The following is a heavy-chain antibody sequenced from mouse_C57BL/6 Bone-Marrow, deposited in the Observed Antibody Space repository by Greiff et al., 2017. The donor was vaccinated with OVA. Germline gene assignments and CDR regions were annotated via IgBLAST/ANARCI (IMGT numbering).Heavy chain of an antibody. V-gene: IGHV2-2*01. J-gene: IGHJ4*01. Sequence: VQLQESGPGLVQPSQSLSITCTVSGFSLTSYGVHWVRQSPGKGLEWLGVIWSGGSTDYNAAFISRLSISKDNSKSQVFFKMNSLQADDTAIYYCARFSYDHDPNYYAMDYWGQGTSVTVSS. CDR3: ARFSYDHDPNYYAMDY. D-gene: IGHD2-4*01. CDR2: IWSGGST. CDR1: GFSLTSYG.